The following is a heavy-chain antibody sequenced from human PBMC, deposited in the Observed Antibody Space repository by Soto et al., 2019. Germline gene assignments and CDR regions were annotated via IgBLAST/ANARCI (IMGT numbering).Heavy chain of an antibody. D-gene: IGHD3-22*01. Sequence: QVQLVQSGAEVKKPGASVKVSCKASGYTFTSYDINWVRQATGQGLEWMGWMNPNSGNTGYAQKFQGRVTMTRSTSISTAYMDLSSLRSEDTAVYYCARGGYYYDSSAYYRPFDYWGQGTLVTVSS. J-gene: IGHJ4*02. CDR1: GYTFTSYD. V-gene: IGHV1-8*01. CDR2: MNPNSGNT. CDR3: ARGGYYYDSSAYYRPFDY.